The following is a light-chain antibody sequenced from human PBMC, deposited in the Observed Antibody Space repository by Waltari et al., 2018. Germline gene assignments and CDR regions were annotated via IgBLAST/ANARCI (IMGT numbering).Light chain of an antibody. CDR2: GAS. Sequence: LALDQQKPGQAPRLRMFGASNRATGSPDRFSGSGSETDCSRTRSRLEPEDFAVDYCQHYVRLPATFGRGTKVEIK. CDR3: QHYVRLPAT. J-gene: IGKJ1*01. V-gene: IGKV3-20*01.